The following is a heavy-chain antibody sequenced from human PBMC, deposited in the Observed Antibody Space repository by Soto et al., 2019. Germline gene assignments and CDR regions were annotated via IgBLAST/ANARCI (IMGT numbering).Heavy chain of an antibody. CDR2: IIPIFGTA. J-gene: IGHJ4*02. CDR1: GGTFSSYA. CDR3: ARDLAFYSGSYSYYFDY. Sequence: QVQLVQSGAEVQKPGSSVKVSCKASGGTFSSYAISWVRQAPGQGLEWMGGIIPIFGTANYAQKFQGRVKITEDESTSTAYMELSSLRSEDTAVYYCARDLAFYSGSYSYYFDYWGQGTLVTVSS. D-gene: IGHD1-26*01. V-gene: IGHV1-69*01.